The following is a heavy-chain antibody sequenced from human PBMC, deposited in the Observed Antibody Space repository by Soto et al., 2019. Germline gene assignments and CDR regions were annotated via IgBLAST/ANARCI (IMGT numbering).Heavy chain of an antibody. J-gene: IGHJ4*02. Sequence: SETLSLTCTVSGGSISSGGYYWSWIRQHPGKGLEWIGYIYYSGSTYYNPSLKSRVTISVDTSKNQFSLKLSSVTAADTAVYYCARVFGGGLQSFYYFDYWGQGTLVTVSS. CDR3: ARVFGGGLQSFYYFDY. CDR2: IYYSGST. V-gene: IGHV4-31*03. CDR1: GGSISSGGYY. D-gene: IGHD3-16*01.